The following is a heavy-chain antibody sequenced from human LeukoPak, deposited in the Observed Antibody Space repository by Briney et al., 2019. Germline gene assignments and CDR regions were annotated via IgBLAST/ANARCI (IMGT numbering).Heavy chain of an antibody. D-gene: IGHD3-3*01. CDR1: GGSFSDYY. Sequence: SETLSLTCAVYGGSFSDYYWSWIRQPPGKGLEWIGEINHSGSTYYNPSLKSRVTISVDTSKNQFSLKLSSVTAADTAVYYCARGRRYDFWSGYNNWFDPWGQGTLVTVSS. CDR3: ARGRRYDFWSGYNNWFDP. V-gene: IGHV4-34*01. CDR2: INHSGST. J-gene: IGHJ5*02.